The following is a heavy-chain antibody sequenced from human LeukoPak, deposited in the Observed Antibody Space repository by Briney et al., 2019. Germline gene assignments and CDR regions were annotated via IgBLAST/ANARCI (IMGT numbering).Heavy chain of an antibody. D-gene: IGHD3-22*01. CDR2: ISAYNGNT. Sequence: ASVKVSCKASGYTFTSYGISWVRQAPGQGLEWMGWISAYNGNTNYAQKLQGRVTMTTDTSTSTAYMELRGLRSDDTAVYYCARDLRRDESSNYYYIGWFDLWGQEPWSPSPQ. CDR3: ARDLRRDESSNYYYIGWFDL. V-gene: IGHV1-18*01. CDR1: GYTFTSYG. J-gene: IGHJ5*01.